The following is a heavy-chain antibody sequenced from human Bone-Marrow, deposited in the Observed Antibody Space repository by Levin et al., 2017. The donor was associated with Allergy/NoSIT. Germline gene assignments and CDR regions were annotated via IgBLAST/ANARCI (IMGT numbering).Heavy chain of an antibody. CDR3: ARGWFGELLSH. CDR1: GFTVSSNY. Sequence: GGSLRLSCAASGFTVSSNYMSWVRQAPGKGPEWVSVIYSGGSTYYAASVKGRFTISRDNSKNTLYLQMNSLRAGDTAVYYCARGWFGELLSHWGQGTLVTVSS. J-gene: IGHJ4*02. CDR2: IYSGGST. D-gene: IGHD3-10*01. V-gene: IGHV3-53*01.